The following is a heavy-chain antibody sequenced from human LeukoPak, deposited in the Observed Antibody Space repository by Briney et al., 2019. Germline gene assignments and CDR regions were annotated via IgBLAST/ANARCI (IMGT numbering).Heavy chain of an antibody. CDR3: AREGAVAGALYYYYMDV. Sequence: GGSLRLSCAASGFTFSSYEMNWVRQAPGKGLEGVSYISSSGSTIYYADSVKGRFTISRDNAKNSLYLQMNSLRAEDTAVYYCAREGAVAGALYYYYMDVWGKGTTVTISS. J-gene: IGHJ6*03. V-gene: IGHV3-48*03. CDR2: ISSSGSTI. D-gene: IGHD6-19*01. CDR1: GFTFSSYE.